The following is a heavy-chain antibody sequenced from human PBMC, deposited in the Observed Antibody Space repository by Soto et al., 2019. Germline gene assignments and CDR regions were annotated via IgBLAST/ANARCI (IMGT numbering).Heavy chain of an antibody. CDR1: GVSITSYR. D-gene: IGHD2-15*01. CDR2: MYSSGSS. CDR3: AREWSAFDY. V-gene: IGHV4-59*01. Sequence: SETRSRTWTVSGVSITSYRWSWIRQSPGKGLERIAYMYSSGSSSYNPSLKSRVAISVDTSRNQYSLQLNSATAADTAVYYCAREWSAFDYWGQGILVTVSS. J-gene: IGHJ4*02.